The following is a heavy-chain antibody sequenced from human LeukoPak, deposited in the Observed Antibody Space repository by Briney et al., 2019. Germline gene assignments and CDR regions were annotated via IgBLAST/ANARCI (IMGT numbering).Heavy chain of an antibody. CDR1: GYAFTSYG. V-gene: IGHV1-18*01. D-gene: IGHD3-10*01. J-gene: IGHJ4*02. Sequence: ASVKVSCKASGYAFTSYGISWVRQAPGQGLEWMGWISAYNGNTNYAQKFQGRVTMTTDTSTSTAYMELRSLRSDDTAVYYCARDPRQPGFGELLPFDYWGQGTLVTVSS. CDR3: ARDPRQPGFGELLPFDY. CDR2: ISAYNGNT.